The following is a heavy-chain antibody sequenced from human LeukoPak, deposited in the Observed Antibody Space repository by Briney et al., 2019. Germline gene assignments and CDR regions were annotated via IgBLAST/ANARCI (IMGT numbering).Heavy chain of an antibody. V-gene: IGHV1-69*05. CDR3: ARGVVGYCSGGSCFHYFDY. D-gene: IGHD2-15*01. CDR1: GGTFSSYA. CDR2: IIPIFGTA. J-gene: IGHJ4*02. Sequence: ASVKVSCKASGGTFSSYAISWVRQAPGQGLEWMGRIIPIFGTANYAQKFQGRVTITTDESTSTAYMELSSLRSEDTAVYHCARGVVGYCSGGSCFHYFDYWGQGALVTVSS.